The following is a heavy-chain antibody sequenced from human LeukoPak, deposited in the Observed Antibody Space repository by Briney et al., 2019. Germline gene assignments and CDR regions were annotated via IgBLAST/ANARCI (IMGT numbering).Heavy chain of an antibody. CDR2: INWNSATI. CDR1: GFTFDDYA. V-gene: IGHV3-9*01. D-gene: IGHD2-2*01. J-gene: IGHJ4*02. CDR3: AKATYSTSPGYFFDY. Sequence: GGSLRLSCAASGFTFDDYAMHWVRQAPGRGLEWVSSINWNSATIAYADSVKGRFTISRDNAKNPLSLQMNSLRPDDTAFYYCAKATYSTSPGYFFDYWGQGTLVTVSS.